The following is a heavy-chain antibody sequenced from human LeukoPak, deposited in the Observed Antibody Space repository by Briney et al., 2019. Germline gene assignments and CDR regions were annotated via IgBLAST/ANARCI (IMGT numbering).Heavy chain of an antibody. CDR1: GGTFSSYT. V-gene: IGHV1-69*01. CDR3: ARDCVKVLIKTYSAAAGTSWFDP. D-gene: IGHD6-13*01. Sequence: SVKVSCKASGGTFSSYTISWVRQAPGQGLEWMGGIIPIFGTANYAQKFQGRVTITADESTSTAYMELSSLRSDDTAVYYCARDCVKVLIKTYSAAAGTSWFDPWGQGTLVTVSS. CDR2: IIPIFGTA. J-gene: IGHJ5*02.